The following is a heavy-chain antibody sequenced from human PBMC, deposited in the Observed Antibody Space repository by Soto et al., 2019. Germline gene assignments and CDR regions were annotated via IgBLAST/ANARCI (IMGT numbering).Heavy chain of an antibody. CDR1: VCALSGYA. J-gene: IGHJ6*02. CDR2: ISGSGGST. CDR3: AKAMDIVVVVAATWRYYYYGMDV. V-gene: IGHV3-23*01. D-gene: IGHD2-15*01. Sequence: GGSLRLSFASSVCALSGYARSWVFQAQGKGLEWVSSISGSGGSTYYADSVKGRFTISRDNSKNTLYLQMNSLRAEDTAVYYCAKAMDIVVVVAATWRYYYYGMDVWGQGTTVTVSS.